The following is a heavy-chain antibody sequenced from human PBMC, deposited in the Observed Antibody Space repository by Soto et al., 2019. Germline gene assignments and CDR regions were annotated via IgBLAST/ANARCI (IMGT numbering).Heavy chain of an antibody. CDR2: INSDGTST. Sequence: EVQLVESGGGLVQPGGSLRLSCAASGFTFSSYWMHWVRQAPGKGLVWVSRINSDGTSTSYADSVKGRFTISRDNAKNTLYLQMNSLRAEDTAVYYCVRGGGSGGAFDIWGQGTMVTVSS. CDR3: VRGGGSGGAFDI. CDR1: GFTFSSYW. J-gene: IGHJ3*02. V-gene: IGHV3-74*01. D-gene: IGHD1-26*01.